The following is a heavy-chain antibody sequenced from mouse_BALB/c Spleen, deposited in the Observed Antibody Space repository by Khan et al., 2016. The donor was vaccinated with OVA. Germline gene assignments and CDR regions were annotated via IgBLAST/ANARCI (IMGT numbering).Heavy chain of an antibody. CDR2: IWGDGST. D-gene: IGHD2-10*01. CDR1: GFSLTGYG. Sequence: QVQLKESGPGLVAPSQSLSITCTVSGFSLTGYGVNWVRQPPGKGLEWLGMIWGDGSTDYNSGIKSRLSITKDNSKSQVFLKMNSLQTDDTARYYWARAYYDNHREAMDYWGQGNPVTVSS. CDR3: ARAYYDNHREAMDY. V-gene: IGHV2-6-7*01. J-gene: IGHJ4*01.